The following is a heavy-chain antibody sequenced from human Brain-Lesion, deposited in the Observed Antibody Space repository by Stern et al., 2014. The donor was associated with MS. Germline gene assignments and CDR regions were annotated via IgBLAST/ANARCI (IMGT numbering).Heavy chain of an antibody. J-gene: IGHJ4*02. D-gene: IGHD1-26*01. CDR1: GGSITSSSYY. Sequence: VQLVESGPGLVKPSETLSLTCTVSGGSITSSSYYWGWIRQPPGRGLEYIGTVYYTGSTFYDPSLKSRVPFSVDTPKTKFALKLPSVTAADTAVYYCVRPDIMGTIWNWGQGTLVTVSS. CDR3: VRPDIMGTIWN. V-gene: IGHV4-39*01. CDR2: VYYTGST.